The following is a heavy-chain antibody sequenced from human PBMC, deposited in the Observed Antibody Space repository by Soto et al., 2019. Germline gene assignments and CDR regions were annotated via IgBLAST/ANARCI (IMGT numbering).Heavy chain of an antibody. J-gene: IGHJ4*02. CDR3: EKCLTKVNTIFEY. CDR1: GVSFRSYA. D-gene: IGHD2-21*01. CDR2: ISGTGANS. Sequence: VVSLILSCSASGVSFRSYAMSWFRQAPGKGLEWVSSISGTGANSYYADSVKGRFTISIDSSKSTLYLQMNSLRAEDNAVYYCEKCLTKVNTIFEYWGQGAMVTVSS. V-gene: IGHV3-23*01.